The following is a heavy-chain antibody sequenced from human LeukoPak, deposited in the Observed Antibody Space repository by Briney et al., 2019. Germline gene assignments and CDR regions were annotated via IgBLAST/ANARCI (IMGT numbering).Heavy chain of an antibody. V-gene: IGHV3-30*02. CDR1: GFTFRSYG. CDR2: IRFDASNK. D-gene: IGHD1-26*01. CDR3: ARDNSVGDVAWWFDP. Sequence: PGGSLRLPCATSGFTFRSYGMHWVRQAPGKGLEWVAFIRFDASNKYYTDSVKGRFTISRDNSKNTLYLQMNSLRAEDTAVYYCARDNSVGDVAWWFDPWGQGTLVTVSS. J-gene: IGHJ5*02.